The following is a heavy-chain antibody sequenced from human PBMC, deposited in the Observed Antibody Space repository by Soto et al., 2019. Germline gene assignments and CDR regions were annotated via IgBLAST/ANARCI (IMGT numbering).Heavy chain of an antibody. D-gene: IGHD3-10*01. CDR1: GFSRNTDGEG. CDR2: LYWDDAE. Sequence: QITLKESGPTQVNPTQPLTLTCSFSGFSRNTDGEGVGWVRQSPGEALEWLALLYWDDAERYSPSLTSRLTITKDPSKTQVVLIMTNMDPVDTATYYCAHSRNLITEEAQVGDFDYWGQGTLVTVSS. V-gene: IGHV2-5*02. CDR3: AHSRNLITEEAQVGDFDY. J-gene: IGHJ4*02.